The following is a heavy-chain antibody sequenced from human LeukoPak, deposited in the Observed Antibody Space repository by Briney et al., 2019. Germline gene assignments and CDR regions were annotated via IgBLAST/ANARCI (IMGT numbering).Heavy chain of an antibody. CDR1: GFTFSSYG. CDR2: ISYDGSNK. V-gene: IGHV3-30*18. Sequence: PGGSLRLSCAASGFTFSSYGMHWVRQAPGKGLEWVAVISYDGSNKYYADSVKGRFTISRDNSKNTLYLQMNSLRAEDTAVYYCAKMTSSGWYSHWGQGTLVTVSS. J-gene: IGHJ4*02. CDR3: AKMTSSGWYSH. D-gene: IGHD6-19*01.